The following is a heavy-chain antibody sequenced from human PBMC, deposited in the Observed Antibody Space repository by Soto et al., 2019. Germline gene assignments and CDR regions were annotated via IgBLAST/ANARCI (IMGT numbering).Heavy chain of an antibody. CDR2: ISSTTNYI. Sequence: PGGSLRLSCAASGFTFTRYSMNWVRQAPGKGLEWVSSISSTTNYIYYGDSMKGRFTISRDNGKNSLYLEIHSLRAEDTAVYYCATSYYDFWSGINWFDPWGQGTLVTVSS. V-gene: IGHV3-21*06. J-gene: IGHJ5*02. CDR1: GFTFTRYS. CDR3: ATSYYDFWSGINWFDP. D-gene: IGHD3-3*01.